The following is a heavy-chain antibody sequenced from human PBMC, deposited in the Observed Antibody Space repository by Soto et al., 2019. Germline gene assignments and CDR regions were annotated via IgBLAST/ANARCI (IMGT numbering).Heavy chain of an antibody. V-gene: IGHV3-23*01. D-gene: IGHD6-13*01. CDR2: IGGSGIST. J-gene: IGHJ6*03. Sequence: GGSLRLSCAASGFTFSNYAMSWVRQAPGKGLEWVSAIGGSGISTYYADSVKGRFTISRDNSKNTLYLQMNSLRAEDTAVYYCARSQRYSSSWYGEWDNYYYTDVWGKGTTVTVSS. CDR1: GFTFSNYA. CDR3: ARSQRYSSSWYGEWDNYYYTDV.